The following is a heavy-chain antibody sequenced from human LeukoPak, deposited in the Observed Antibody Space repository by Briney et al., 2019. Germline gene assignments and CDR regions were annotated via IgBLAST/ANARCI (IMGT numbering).Heavy chain of an antibody. CDR1: EFTFSSYA. V-gene: IGHV3-30-3*01. J-gene: IGHJ4*02. Sequence: GGSLRLSCAASEFTFSSYAMHWVRQAPGKGLEWVAVISYDGSNKYYADSVKGRFTISRDNSKNTLYLQMNSLRAEDTAVYYCARDYGIVDIQGYFDYWGQGTLVTVSS. CDR3: ARDYGIVDIQGYFDY. D-gene: IGHD1-26*01. CDR2: ISYDGSNK.